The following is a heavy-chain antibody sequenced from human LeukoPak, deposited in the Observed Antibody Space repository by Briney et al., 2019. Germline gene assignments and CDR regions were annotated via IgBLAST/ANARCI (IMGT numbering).Heavy chain of an antibody. D-gene: IGHD3-10*01. V-gene: IGHV4-39*07. CDR1: GGSISTRNYY. Sequence: PSETLSLTCTVSGGSISTRNYYWGWIRQPPGKGLEWIGNIFYSGSTYYSPSLKSRVTISVDKSKNQFSLKLSSVTAADTAVYYCARIRGLGRDYYFYYMDVWGKGTTVTVSS. J-gene: IGHJ6*03. CDR2: IFYSGST. CDR3: ARIRGLGRDYYFYYMDV.